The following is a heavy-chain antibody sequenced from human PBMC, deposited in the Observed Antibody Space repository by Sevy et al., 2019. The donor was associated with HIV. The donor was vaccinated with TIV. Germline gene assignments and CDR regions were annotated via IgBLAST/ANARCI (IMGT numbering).Heavy chain of an antibody. CDR2: IQYDGGNT. CDR1: GFSFSSYG. J-gene: IGHJ4*02. CDR3: VKEGGGGGGDH. V-gene: IGHV3-30*02. Sequence: GGSLRLSCAASGFSFSSYGMHWVRQAPGKGLEWMSYIQYDGGNTDYADSVKGRFTISRDNSKNTLYLQMNSLRVEDTAVFYCVKEGGGGGGDHWGQGTLVTVSS. D-gene: IGHD3-16*01.